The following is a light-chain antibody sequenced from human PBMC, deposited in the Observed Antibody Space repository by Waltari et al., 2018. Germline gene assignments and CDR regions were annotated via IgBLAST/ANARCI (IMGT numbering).Light chain of an antibody. CDR2: TTS. Sequence: DIQMTQSPSSLSASVGDKVTITCRASQTISNYLNWYQQKPGKAPKLPIYTTSTLQSGVPSRFSGSGSGTDFTLTISSLQPEDFATYYCQQSYSSPRTFGQGTKVEIK. CDR3: QQSYSSPRT. CDR1: QTISNY. V-gene: IGKV1-39*01. J-gene: IGKJ1*01.